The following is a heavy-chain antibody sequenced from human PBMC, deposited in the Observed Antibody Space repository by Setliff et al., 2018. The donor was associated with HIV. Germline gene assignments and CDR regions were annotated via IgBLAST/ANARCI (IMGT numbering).Heavy chain of an antibody. CDR3: ARVRSYGSAYDAFDV. Sequence: LSLTCTVSGGSIGGYYWSWIRQPPGTGLEWLGCIYSGGSTNYNPSLESRVTISLDTSKNQFSLRLTSVTAADTAVYYCARVRSYGSAYDAFDVRGPGTMVTVS. J-gene: IGHJ3*01. CDR1: GGSIGGYY. CDR2: IYSGGST. D-gene: IGHD3-10*01. V-gene: IGHV4-4*08.